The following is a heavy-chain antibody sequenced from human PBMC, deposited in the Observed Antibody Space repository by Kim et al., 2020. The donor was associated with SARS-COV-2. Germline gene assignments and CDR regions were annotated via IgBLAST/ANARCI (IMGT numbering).Heavy chain of an antibody. Sequence: GGSLRLSCAASGFTVSSNYMSWVRQAPGKGLEWVSVIYSGGSTYYADSVKGRFTISRDNSKNTLYLQMNSLRAEDTAVYYCARDPGTGLHPWFDPWGQGTLVTVSS. V-gene: IGHV3-53*01. D-gene: IGHD4-4*01. CDR1: GFTVSSNY. CDR3: ARDPGTGLHPWFDP. J-gene: IGHJ5*02. CDR2: IYSGGST.